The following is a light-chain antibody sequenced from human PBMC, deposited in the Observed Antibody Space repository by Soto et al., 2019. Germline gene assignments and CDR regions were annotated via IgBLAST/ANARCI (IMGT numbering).Light chain of an antibody. CDR2: DAS. J-gene: IGKJ4*01. V-gene: IGKV3-11*01. CDR1: QSISSH. CDR3: QQRSSWPLT. Sequence: EIVLTQSPATLSLSPGERATLSCRASQSISSHLAWYQQKLGQAPRLLIFDASNRATGIPARFSGSGSGTDFTLTISSLEPEDFALYSCQQRSSWPLTFGGGTKVEIK.